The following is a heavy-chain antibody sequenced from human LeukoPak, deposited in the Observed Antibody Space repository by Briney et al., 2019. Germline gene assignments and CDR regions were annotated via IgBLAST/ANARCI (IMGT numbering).Heavy chain of an antibody. CDR3: ARQRRRDAYNTPFTDFDY. CDR1: GGSISSSYY. D-gene: IGHD5-24*01. V-gene: IGHV4-39*01. Sequence: SETLSLTCTVSGGSISSSYYWGWIRQPPGKGLEWIGSIYYSGYTYYNPSLKSRVTISVDTSKNQFSLKLSSVTAADTAVYYCARQRRRDAYNTPFTDFDYWGQGTLVTVSS. CDR2: IYYSGYT. J-gene: IGHJ4*02.